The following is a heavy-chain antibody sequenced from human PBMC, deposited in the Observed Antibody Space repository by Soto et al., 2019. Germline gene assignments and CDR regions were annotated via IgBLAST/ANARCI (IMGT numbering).Heavy chain of an antibody. CDR1: GYTFTSYY. Sequence: GASVKVSCKASGYTFTSYYIHSVRQAPGQGLEWMGWINPKSGGTNYAQKFQGWVTMTSDTSISTAYMELSRLRSDDAAVYYCARYSSGWSQYYFAYWGQGTLVTVSS. CDR3: ARYSSGWSQYYFAY. CDR2: INPKSGGT. J-gene: IGHJ4*02. V-gene: IGHV1-2*04. D-gene: IGHD6-19*01.